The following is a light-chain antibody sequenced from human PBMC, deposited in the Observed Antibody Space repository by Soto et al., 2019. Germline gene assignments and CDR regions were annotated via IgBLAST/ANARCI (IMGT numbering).Light chain of an antibody. CDR2: DVS. V-gene: IGLV2-14*01. CDR3: SSYTSSSTLV. J-gene: IGLJ2*01. Sequence: HSVLTQAASVSGFPGQSITISCTRTSSDVGGYNYVSWYQQHPGKAPKLMIYDVSNRPSGVSNRFSGSKSGNTASLTISGLQAEDEADYYCSSYTSSSTLVFGGGTQLTVL. CDR1: SSDVGGYNY.